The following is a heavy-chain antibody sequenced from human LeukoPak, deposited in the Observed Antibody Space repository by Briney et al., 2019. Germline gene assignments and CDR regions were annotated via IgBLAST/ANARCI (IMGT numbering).Heavy chain of an antibody. CDR3: ARRKTRENMWDP. CDR2: IYYSGGT. V-gene: IGHV4-39*01. D-gene: IGHD2/OR15-2a*01. CDR1: GGSISNPSYY. Sequence: PSETLSLTCTVSGGSISNPSYYWGWIRQPPGKGLEWIGRIYYSGGTYYNPSLKSRVTISVDTSKNQFSLRVSSVTAADTAVYFCARRKTRENMWDPWGQGTLVTVSS. J-gene: IGHJ5*02.